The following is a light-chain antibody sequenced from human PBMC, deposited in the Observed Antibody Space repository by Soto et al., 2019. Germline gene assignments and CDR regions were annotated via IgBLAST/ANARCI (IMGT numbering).Light chain of an antibody. V-gene: IGKV1-33*01. J-gene: IGKJ1*01. CDR2: GAS. CDR3: QQYDNSQYT. CDR1: QIISSY. Sequence: MQKTQSPSSLSASVGDRLTITCRASQIISSYLNWYHQKPGKAPKLLIYGASNRETGVPARFSGSGSGTDFTLTISRLQPEDIALYYCQQYDNSQYTFGQGTKVDIK.